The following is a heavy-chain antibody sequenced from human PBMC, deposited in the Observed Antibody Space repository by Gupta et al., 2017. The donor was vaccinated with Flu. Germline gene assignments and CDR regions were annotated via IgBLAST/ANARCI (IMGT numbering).Heavy chain of an antibody. Sequence: QVQLQESGPGLVKASETLSLTCTVSSASSGTFFWRWIRQPPGKGLEWVGYVYHSGSTNYNASLKGRVTISLDTSKNQFSLKLTSVTVADTAVYYCARGTSRLNPSQYYSWGQGTLVTVSS. D-gene: IGHD6-6*01. V-gene: IGHV4-59*08. CDR2: VYHSGST. CDR1: SASSGTFF. J-gene: IGHJ4*02. CDR3: ARGTSRLNPSQYYS.